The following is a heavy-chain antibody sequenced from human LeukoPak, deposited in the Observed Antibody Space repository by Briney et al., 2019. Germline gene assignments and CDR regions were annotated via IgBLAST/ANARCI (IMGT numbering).Heavy chain of an antibody. CDR1: GFPFSSYW. CDR3: GRLPGTSNYYGSGSPDY. CDR2: IKKDGDDK. J-gene: IGHJ4*02. Sequence: GGSLRLSCAASGFPFSSYWMSWVRQAPGKGLEWVANIKKDGDDKHYADSVKGRFTVSRDNAKTSLYLQMNSLRAEDTAVYYCGRLPGTSNYYGSGSPDYWGQGTLVTVSS. D-gene: IGHD3-10*01. V-gene: IGHV3-7*01.